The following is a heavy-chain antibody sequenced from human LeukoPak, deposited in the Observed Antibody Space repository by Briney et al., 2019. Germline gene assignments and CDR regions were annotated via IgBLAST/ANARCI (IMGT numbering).Heavy chain of an antibody. CDR2: TYYTGNI. D-gene: IGHD2-15*01. J-gene: IGHJ4*02. V-gene: IGHV4-39*07. Sequence: SETLSLTCTVSGGSISSSSYYWGWIRQPPGKGLEWIGNTYYTGNIYYNPSLNSRVTVSVDTSKNQFSLQLESMTVADTAVYFCARADREGGYDYWGQGILVTVSS. CDR1: GGSISSSSYY. CDR3: ARADREGGYDY.